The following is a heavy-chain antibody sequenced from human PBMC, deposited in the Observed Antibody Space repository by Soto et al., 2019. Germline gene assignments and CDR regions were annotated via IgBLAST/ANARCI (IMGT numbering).Heavy chain of an antibody. CDR3: AKDGPSNSGNLYDFDI. CDR2: VTPYKADT. CDR1: GYTLTNYG. Sequence: GASVKVSCKASGYTLTNYGVTWVRQAPGQGLEWLGRVTPYKADTNSAQNLQGRVTMATDTSTNTAYLELRSLRSDDTAVYFCAKDGPSNSGNLYDFDIWGQGKMV. D-gene: IGHD1-26*01. J-gene: IGHJ3*02. V-gene: IGHV1-18*04.